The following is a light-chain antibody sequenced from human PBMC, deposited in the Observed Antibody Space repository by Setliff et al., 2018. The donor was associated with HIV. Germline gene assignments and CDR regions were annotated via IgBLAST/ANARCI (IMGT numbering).Light chain of an antibody. CDR1: SSDVGGYNY. Sequence: QSALAQPASVSGSPGQSITISCTGSSSDVGGYNYVSWYQQHPGKAPKLMIYDVSQRPSGVSDRFSGSKSGITASLTISGLQPEDDSDYYCSSYTASSTLVFGGGTKVTVL. V-gene: IGLV2-14*03. J-gene: IGLJ3*02. CDR2: DVS. CDR3: SSYTASSTLV.